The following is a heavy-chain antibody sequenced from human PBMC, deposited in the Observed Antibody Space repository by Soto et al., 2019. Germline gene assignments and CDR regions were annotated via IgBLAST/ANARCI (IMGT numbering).Heavy chain of an antibody. CDR3: ARDLSVVAASYFDY. V-gene: IGHV1-18*01. D-gene: IGHD2-15*01. Sequence: VKVSCKASGYTFTSYGISWVRQAPGQGLEWMGWISAYNGNTNYAQKLQGRVTMTTDTSTSTAYMELRSLRSDDTAVYYCARDLSVVAASYFDYWGQGTLVTVSS. CDR2: ISAYNGNT. CDR1: GYTFTSYG. J-gene: IGHJ4*02.